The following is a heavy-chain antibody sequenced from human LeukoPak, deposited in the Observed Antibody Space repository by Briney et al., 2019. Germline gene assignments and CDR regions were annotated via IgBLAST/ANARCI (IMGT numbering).Heavy chain of an antibody. CDR2: ISSSGSTI. D-gene: IGHD2-21*02. CDR3: ARVCGGDCYSYYYYYYGMDV. Sequence: GGSLRLSCAASGFTFSSYEMNWVRQAPGKGLEWGSYISSSGSTIYYADCVKGRFTISRDNAKNSLYLQMNSLRAEDTAVYYCARVCGGDCYSYYYYYYGMDVWGKGTTVTVSS. V-gene: IGHV3-48*03. CDR1: GFTFSSYE. J-gene: IGHJ6*04.